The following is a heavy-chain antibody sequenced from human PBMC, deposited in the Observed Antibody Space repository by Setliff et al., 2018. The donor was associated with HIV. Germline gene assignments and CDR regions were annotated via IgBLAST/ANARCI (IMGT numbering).Heavy chain of an antibody. CDR3: ARETEAGTFDY. CDR2: IYFSGNT. Sequence: SETLSLTCSVSGGSISSYSYYWGWIRQAPGKGLEWIGNIYFSGNTYYSPSLKSRVTISVETSKNQFSLKVSSVTAADTAVYYCARETEAGTFDYWGQGTLVTVSS. J-gene: IGHJ4*02. D-gene: IGHD6-19*01. CDR1: GGSISSYSYY. V-gene: IGHV4-39*02.